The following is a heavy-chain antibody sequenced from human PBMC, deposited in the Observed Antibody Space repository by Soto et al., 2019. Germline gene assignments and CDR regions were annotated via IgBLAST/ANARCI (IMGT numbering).Heavy chain of an antibody. CDR1: GFTVSSNY. CDR2: IYSGGST. J-gene: IGHJ4*02. CDR3: ARSILYSGYEYYFDY. Sequence: PGGSLRLSCAASGFTVSSNYMSWVRQAPGKGLEWVSVIYSGGSTYYADSVKGRFTISRHNSKNTLYLQMNSLRAEDTALYYCARSILYSGYEYYFDYWGQGTLVTVSS. D-gene: IGHD5-12*01. V-gene: IGHV3-53*04.